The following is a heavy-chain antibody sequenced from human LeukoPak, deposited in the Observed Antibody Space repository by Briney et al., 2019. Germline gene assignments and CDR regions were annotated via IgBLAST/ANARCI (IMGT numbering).Heavy chain of an antibody. CDR2: IYHSGST. J-gene: IGHJ3*02. CDR1: GGSISSRNW. V-gene: IGHV4-4*02. CDR3: ASTWAYSSDAFDI. Sequence: SETLSLTCAVSGGSISSRNWWSWVRQPPGKGLEWIGEIYHSGSTNYNPSLKSRVTISVDKSKNQFSLKLSSVTAADTAVYYCASTWAYSSDAFDIWGQGTMVTVSS. D-gene: IGHD6-13*01.